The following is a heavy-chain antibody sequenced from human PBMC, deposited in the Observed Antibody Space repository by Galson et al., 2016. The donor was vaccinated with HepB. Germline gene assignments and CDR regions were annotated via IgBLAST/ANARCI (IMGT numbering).Heavy chain of an antibody. CDR1: GFTFSSYN. CDR3: ARDSRATFGEPNWFDP. J-gene: IGHJ5*01. Sequence: SLRLSCAASGFTFSSYNMNWVRQAPGKGLDWISYISATGTTIDYADSVKGRFIISRDSAKNSLYLQMNSLRVEDTAVYYCARDSRATFGEPNWFDPWGQGTLVIVSS. D-gene: IGHD3-3*01. CDR2: ISATGTTI. V-gene: IGHV3-48*03.